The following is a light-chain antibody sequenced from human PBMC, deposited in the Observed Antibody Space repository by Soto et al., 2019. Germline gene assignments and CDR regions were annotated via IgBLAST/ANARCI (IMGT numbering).Light chain of an antibody. CDR3: ATWDSCLSAEGV. CDR1: SSNIGDNP. J-gene: IGLJ2*01. V-gene: IGLV1-51*01. CDR2: DNN. Sequence: QSVLTQPPSVSAAPGQKVTISCSGSSSNIGDNPVSWYQQFPGTAPNLLIYDNNKRTSGIPDRFSGSKSGTSATLDITGLQAGDEADYYCATWDSCLSAEGVFGGGTKLTVL.